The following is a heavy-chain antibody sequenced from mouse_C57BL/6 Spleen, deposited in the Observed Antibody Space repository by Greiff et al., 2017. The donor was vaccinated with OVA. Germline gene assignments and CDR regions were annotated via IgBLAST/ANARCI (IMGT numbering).Heavy chain of an antibody. CDR3: ARRGYSNYAWFAY. J-gene: IGHJ3*01. CDR1: GFTFSDYG. Sequence: EVQVVESGGGLVKPGGSLKLSCAASGFTFSDYGMHWVRQAPEKGLEWVAYISSGSSTIYYADTVKGRFTISRDNAKNTLFLQRTRLRSEDTAMYYCARRGYSNYAWFAYWGQGTLVTVSA. CDR2: ISSGSSTI. D-gene: IGHD2-5*01. V-gene: IGHV5-17*01.